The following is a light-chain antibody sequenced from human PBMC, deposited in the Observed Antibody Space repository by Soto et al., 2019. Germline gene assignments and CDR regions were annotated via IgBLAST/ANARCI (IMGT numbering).Light chain of an antibody. CDR1: QSSSSW. J-gene: IGKJ1*01. V-gene: IGKV1-5*01. Sequence: DIQMIQSRCTLSASVGDRVTITCRASQSSSSWLAWYQQKPGKAPKLLIYDASSLESGVPSRFSGSGSGTEFTLTISSLQPDDFATYYSQQYNSYPWTFGQGTKVEIK. CDR3: QQYNSYPWT. CDR2: DAS.